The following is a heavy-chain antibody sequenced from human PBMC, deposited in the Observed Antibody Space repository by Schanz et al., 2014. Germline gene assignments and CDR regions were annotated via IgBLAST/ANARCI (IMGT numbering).Heavy chain of an antibody. CDR1: GFTFSSYG. V-gene: IGHV3-48*02. J-gene: IGHJ4*02. D-gene: IGHD1-1*01. CDR2: IYIGGNT. CDR3: ARDRRNADLDY. Sequence: EVQLLESGGGLVQPGGSLRLSCLASGFTFSSYGMNWLRQAPGKGLEWVSFIYIGGNTYYADSVKGSLAISRDNDKNSLYLEMNSLGDEDAALYYCARDRRNADLDYWGQGTLVTVSS.